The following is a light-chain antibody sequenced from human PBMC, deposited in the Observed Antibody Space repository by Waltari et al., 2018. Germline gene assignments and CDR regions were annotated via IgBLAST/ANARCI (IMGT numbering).Light chain of an antibody. CDR2: DCS. J-gene: IGLJ3*02. CDR1: NSDLGGYKF. Sequence: QSGLTQPASVSGSPGQSITIPCTGTNSDLGGYKFVSWFQEHPGKLPKLILFDCSGRPSGVSNRFSGSKSGNTASLTISGLQAEDEAHYYCSSYSGTTTFVLFGGGTKLTVL. V-gene: IGLV2-14*03. CDR3: SSYSGTTTFVL.